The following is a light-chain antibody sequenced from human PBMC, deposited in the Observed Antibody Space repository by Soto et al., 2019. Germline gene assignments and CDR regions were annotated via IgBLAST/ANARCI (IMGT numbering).Light chain of an antibody. V-gene: IGKV3-20*01. J-gene: IGKJ3*01. CDR1: QSVSSSY. CDR3: QQYGSSPNT. CDR2: GAS. Sequence: EIVLTQPPGTLSLSPGERATLSCRASQSVSSSYLAWYQQKPGQAPRLLIYGASSRATGIPDRFSVSGSGTDFTLTISRLEPEDSAVYYCQQYGSSPNTFGPGTKVDIK.